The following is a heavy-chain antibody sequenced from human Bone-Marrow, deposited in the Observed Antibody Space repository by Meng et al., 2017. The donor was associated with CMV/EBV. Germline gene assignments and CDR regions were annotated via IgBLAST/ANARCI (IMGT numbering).Heavy chain of an antibody. J-gene: IGHJ5*02. CDR2: IYYSGST. V-gene: IGHV4-59*01. CDR3: ARGAGGP. D-gene: IGHD2-8*02. Sequence: QGQLQESGPGLVKPSETLSLTCTFSSGSISSYYWSWIRQPPGKGXEWIGYIYYSGSTNYNPSLKSRVTISVDTSKNQFSLKLSSVTAADTAVYYCARGAGGPWGQGTLVTVSS. CDR1: SGSISSYY.